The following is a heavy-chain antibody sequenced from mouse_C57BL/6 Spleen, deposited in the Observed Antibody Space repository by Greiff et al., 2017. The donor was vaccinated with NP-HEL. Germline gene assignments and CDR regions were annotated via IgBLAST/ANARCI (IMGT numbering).Heavy chain of an antibody. Sequence: EVQLVESGEGLVKPGGSLKLSCAASGFTFSSYAMSWVRQTPEKRLEWVAYISSGGDYIYYADTVKGRFTISRDNARNTLYLQMSSLKSEDTAMYYCTRDGDGYYVGAMDYWGQGTSVTVSS. D-gene: IGHD2-3*01. CDR3: TRDGDGYYVGAMDY. J-gene: IGHJ4*01. CDR2: ISSGGDYI. V-gene: IGHV5-9-1*02. CDR1: GFTFSSYA.